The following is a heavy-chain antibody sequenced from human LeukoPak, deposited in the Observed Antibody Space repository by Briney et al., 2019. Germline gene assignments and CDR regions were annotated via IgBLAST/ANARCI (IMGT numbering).Heavy chain of an antibody. Sequence: GGSLRLSCAASGFTVSSNYINWVRQAPGKVLEWVSVIYSGGSTYYADSVKGRFTISRDNSKSTVYLQMNSLRPEDTAMYYCARPSPPGDGYNPCDYWGPGALVIVSS. D-gene: IGHD5-24*01. CDR1: GFTVSSNY. V-gene: IGHV3-66*04. CDR2: IYSGGST. J-gene: IGHJ4*02. CDR3: ARPSPPGDGYNPCDY.